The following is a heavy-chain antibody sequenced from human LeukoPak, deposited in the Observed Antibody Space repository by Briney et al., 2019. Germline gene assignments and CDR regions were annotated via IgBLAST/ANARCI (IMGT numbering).Heavy chain of an antibody. J-gene: IGHJ5*02. Sequence: PSETLSLTCTVSGGSISSYYWSWIRQPAGKGLEWIGRIYTSGSTNYNPSLKSRVTMSVDTSKNQFSLKLSSVTAADTAVYYCARDAGSSSSGWFDPWGQGTLVTVSS. CDR3: ARDAGSSSSGWFDP. CDR2: IYTSGST. CDR1: GGSISSYY. V-gene: IGHV4-4*07. D-gene: IGHD6-13*01.